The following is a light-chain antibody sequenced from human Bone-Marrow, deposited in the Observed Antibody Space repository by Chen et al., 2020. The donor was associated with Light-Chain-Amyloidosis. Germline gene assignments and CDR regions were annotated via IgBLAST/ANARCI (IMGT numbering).Light chain of an antibody. V-gene: IGLV2-14*01. Sequence: QSALTQPASVSGSPGQSITISCTGTINDVGAYNHVSWYQHHPGKAPKLIIFELNNRPSGISDRFSGSKSGDTAYLTISGLQAEDEADYYCNSDTRSAIYVFGPGTTVTVL. CDR3: NSDTRSAIYV. CDR2: ELN. J-gene: IGLJ1*01. CDR1: INDVGAYNH.